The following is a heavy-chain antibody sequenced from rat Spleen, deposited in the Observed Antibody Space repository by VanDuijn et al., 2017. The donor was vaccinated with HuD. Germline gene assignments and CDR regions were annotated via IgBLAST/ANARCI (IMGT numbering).Heavy chain of an antibody. J-gene: IGHJ2*01. D-gene: IGHD1-11*01. CDR1: GFTFSDYG. CDR2: ISSDGGRN. CDR3: ARRHYGYTDYFDY. Sequence: EVKLVESGGGLVQPGNSLTLSCVASGFTFSDYGMAWVRQAPTKGLEWVATISSDGGRNFYRDSVKGRFTISRDNAKSSLYLQMDSLRSEDTATYYCARRHYGYTDYFDYWGQGVMVTVSS. V-gene: IGHV5-29*01.